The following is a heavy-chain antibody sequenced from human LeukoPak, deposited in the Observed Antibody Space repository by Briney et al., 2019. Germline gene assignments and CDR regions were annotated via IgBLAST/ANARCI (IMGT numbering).Heavy chain of an antibody. V-gene: IGHV3-74*01. CDR3: VRDPSNSGNWFDL. CDR1: GFNLRDYW. CDR2: LGTDGTYT. J-gene: IGHJ5*02. Sequence: GGSLRLSCAASGFNLRDYWMHWVRQAPGKGLVWVSRLGTDGTYTNYADSVTGRFTISRDNAKNTLYLQMDSLRAEDTSFYYCVRDPSNSGNWFDLWGQGTLVAVSS. D-gene: IGHD4-11*01.